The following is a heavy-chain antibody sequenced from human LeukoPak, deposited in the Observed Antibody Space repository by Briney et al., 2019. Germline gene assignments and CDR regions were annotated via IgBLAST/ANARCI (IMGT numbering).Heavy chain of an antibody. CDR1: GYTFTGYY. CDR3: ARSYGSGSYGYYYGMDV. Sequence: GASVKVSCKASGYTFTGYYMHWVRQAPGQGLEWMGWINPNSGGTNYAQKFQGRVTMTRDTSISAAYMELGRLRSDDTAVYYCARSYGSGSYGYYYGMDVWGQGTTVTVSS. V-gene: IGHV1-2*02. J-gene: IGHJ6*02. CDR2: INPNSGGT. D-gene: IGHD3-10*01.